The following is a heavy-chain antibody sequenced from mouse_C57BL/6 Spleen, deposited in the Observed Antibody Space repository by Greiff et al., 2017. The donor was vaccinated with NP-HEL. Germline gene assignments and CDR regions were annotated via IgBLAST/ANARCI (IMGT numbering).Heavy chain of an antibody. CDR1: GYTFTSYW. J-gene: IGHJ1*03. Sequence: QVQLQQPGAELVRPGTSVKLSCKASGYTFTSYWMHWVKRMPGQGLEWIGVIDPSDSYTNYNPKFKGKATLTVDTSSSTAYMQLSSLTSEDSAVYYCARKDYDPSYWYFDVWGTGTTVTVSS. CDR2: IDPSDSYT. V-gene: IGHV1-59*01. D-gene: IGHD2-4*01. CDR3: ARKDYDPSYWYFDV.